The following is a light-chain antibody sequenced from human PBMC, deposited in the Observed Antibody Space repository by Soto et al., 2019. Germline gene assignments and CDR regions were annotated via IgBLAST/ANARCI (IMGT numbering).Light chain of an antibody. CDR3: QSYDSSLSGWV. V-gene: IGLV1-40*01. J-gene: IGLJ3*02. CDR1: SSNIGAGYD. CDR2: GNS. Sequence: QSVLTQPPSVSGAPGQRVTISCTGNSSNIGAGYDVHWYQQLPGTAPKLLIYGNSNRPSGVPDRFSGSKSGTSASLAITGLQAEDEAYYYCQSYDSSLSGWVFGGGTKLTVL.